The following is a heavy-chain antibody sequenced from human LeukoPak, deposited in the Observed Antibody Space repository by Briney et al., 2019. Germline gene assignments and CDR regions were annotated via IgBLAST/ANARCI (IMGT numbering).Heavy chain of an antibody. CDR3: ARRVGAKYSLSLIY. CDR1: GYTFTSYD. J-gene: IGHJ4*02. CDR2: MNPNSGNT. V-gene: IGHV1-8*01. Sequence: ASVKVSCKASGYTFTSYDINWVRQATGQGLEWMGWMNPNSGNTGYAQKFQGRVTMTRNTSISTAYMELSSLRPEDTAVYYCARRVGAKYSLSLIYWGQGTLVTVSS. D-gene: IGHD1-26*01.